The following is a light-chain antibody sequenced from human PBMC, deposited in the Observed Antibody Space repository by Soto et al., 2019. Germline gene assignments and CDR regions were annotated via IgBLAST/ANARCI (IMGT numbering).Light chain of an antibody. CDR3: NAYTRTGAYV. V-gene: IGLV2-14*01. J-gene: IGLJ1*01. CDR2: EVN. CDR1: DPDVGGYNY. Sequence: QSALTQPPSLCGSPGQSTTICWNGTDPDVGGYNYVSWYQHTTGKAPKLLIYEVNNRPSGVSNRFSASRSGNTAYLTLSGLKAEDEADYYCNAYTRTGAYVIGSGTKVTVL.